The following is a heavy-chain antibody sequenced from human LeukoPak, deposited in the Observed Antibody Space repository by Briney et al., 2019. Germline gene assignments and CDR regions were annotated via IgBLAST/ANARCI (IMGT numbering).Heavy chain of an antibody. D-gene: IGHD2-2*01. Sequence: GESLKISCKGSGYSFTSYWIGWVRQMPGKGLEWMGIIYPGDSDTRYSPSFQGQVTISADKSISTAYLQWSSLKASDTAMYYCATPRTYASTFDSFDIWGQGTMVTVSS. V-gene: IGHV5-51*01. CDR2: IYPGDSDT. J-gene: IGHJ3*02. CDR3: ATPRTYASTFDSFDI. CDR1: GYSFTSYW.